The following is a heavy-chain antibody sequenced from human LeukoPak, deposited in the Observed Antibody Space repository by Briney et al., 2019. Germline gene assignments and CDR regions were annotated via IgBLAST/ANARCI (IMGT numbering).Heavy chain of an antibody. CDR1: GGSISSSSYY. Sequence: SETLSLTCTVSGGSISSSSYYWGWIRQPPGKGLEWIGSIYYSGSTYCNPSLKSRVTISVDTSKNQFSLKLSSVTAADTAVYYCARGYYDFWSGYYSGMGWDHWGQGTLVTVSS. V-gene: IGHV4-39*01. D-gene: IGHD3-3*01. CDR2: IYYSGST. CDR3: ARGYYDFWSGYYSGMGWDH. J-gene: IGHJ4*02.